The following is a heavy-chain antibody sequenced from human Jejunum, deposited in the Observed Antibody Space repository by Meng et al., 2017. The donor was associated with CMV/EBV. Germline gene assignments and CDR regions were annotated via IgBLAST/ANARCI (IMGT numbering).Heavy chain of an antibody. D-gene: IGHD2-21*01. V-gene: IGHV3-64*01. J-gene: IGHJ5*02. Sequence: EVQLVESGGGLVQPGGSLGRSCAASEFTFSSYDMHWVRQTPGKGLEYVSAISSNGGTTYYANSVKGRFTISRDNSRNTLFLQMGSLRPEDMGIYYCARGLHSLSARWLDPWGQGTLVTVSS. CDR3: ARGLHSLSARWLDP. CDR1: EFTFSSYD. CDR2: ISSNGGTT.